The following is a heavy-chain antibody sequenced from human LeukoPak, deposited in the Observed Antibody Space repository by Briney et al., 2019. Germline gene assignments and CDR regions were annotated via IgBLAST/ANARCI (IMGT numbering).Heavy chain of an antibody. V-gene: IGHV5-51*01. CDR3: ARLRGGYDILTGYFDY. Sequence: GESLKISCKGSGYSFTSYWIGWVRQMPGKGLEWMGIIYPGDSDTRYSPSFQGQVTISADKSISTTYLQWSSLKASDTAMYYRARLRGGYDILTGYFDYWGQGTLVTVSS. D-gene: IGHD3-9*01. CDR2: IYPGDSDT. CDR1: GYSFTSYW. J-gene: IGHJ4*02.